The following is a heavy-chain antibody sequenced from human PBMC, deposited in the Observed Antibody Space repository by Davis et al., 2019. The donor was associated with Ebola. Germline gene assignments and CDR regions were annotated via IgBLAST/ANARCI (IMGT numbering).Heavy chain of an antibody. V-gene: IGHV3-23*01. CDR3: AKDQHYYDSSGYYSDAFDI. Sequence: GESLKISCTDSVITFSSYAMTWVRQAPGKGLEWVSAISGSGGSTYYADSVKGRFTISRGNSKNTLYLQMNSLRAEDTAVYYCAKDQHYYDSSGYYSDAFDIWGQGTMVTVSS. J-gene: IGHJ3*02. D-gene: IGHD3-22*01. CDR2: ISGSGGST. CDR1: VITFSSYA.